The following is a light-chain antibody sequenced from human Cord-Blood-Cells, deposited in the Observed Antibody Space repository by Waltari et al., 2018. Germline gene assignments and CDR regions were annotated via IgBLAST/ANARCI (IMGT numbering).Light chain of an antibody. V-gene: IGKV4-1*01. CDR1: QSVLYSSNNKNY. CDR2: WAS. CDR3: QQYYSTPT. Sequence: DIVMTQYPDSLAVSLGESATINCKSSQSVLYSSNNKNYLAWYQQKPGQPPKLLIYWASTRESGVPDRFSGSGSGTDFTLTISSLQAEDVAVYYCQQYYSTPTFGQGTKVEIK. J-gene: IGKJ1*01.